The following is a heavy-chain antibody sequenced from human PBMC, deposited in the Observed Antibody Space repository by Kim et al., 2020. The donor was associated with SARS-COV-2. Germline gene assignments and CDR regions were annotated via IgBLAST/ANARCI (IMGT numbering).Heavy chain of an antibody. Sequence: SETLSLTCTVSGGSISSSSYYWGWIRQPPGKGLEWIGSIYYSGSTYYNPSLKSRVTISVDTSKNQFSLKLSSVTAADTAVYYCARLHRIRIFGVVITTAPHTFSCDPGGQGTLVTVSS. CDR2: IYYSGST. CDR3: ARLHRIRIFGVVITTAPHTFSCDP. D-gene: IGHD3-3*01. J-gene: IGHJ5*02. V-gene: IGHV4-39*01. CDR1: GGSISSSSYY.